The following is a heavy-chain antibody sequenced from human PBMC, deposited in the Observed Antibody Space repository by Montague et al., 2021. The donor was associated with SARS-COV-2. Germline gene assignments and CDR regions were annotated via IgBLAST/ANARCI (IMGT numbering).Heavy chain of an antibody. CDR2: VYDGGGT. Sequence: SETLSLTCTVSGGSISSSFYYWGWIRQPPGKGLVWSVSVYDGGGTYYNPSRKSRVTISVDTSNNPFYLKLSSVTAADTAVYYCARVGRQQLVRLSGMDVWGRGTTVTVSS. J-gene: IGHJ6*02. V-gene: IGHV4-39*07. D-gene: IGHD6-13*01. CDR3: ARVGRQQLVRLSGMDV. CDR1: GGSISSSFYY.